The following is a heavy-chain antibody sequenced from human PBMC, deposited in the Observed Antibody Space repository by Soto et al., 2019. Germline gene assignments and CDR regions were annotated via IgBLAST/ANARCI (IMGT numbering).Heavy chain of an antibody. V-gene: IGHV4-39*01. J-gene: IGHJ1*01. CDR2: IYYSGTT. D-gene: IGHD3-16*01. Sequence: SLTICVSSSVSGGSSGGIGDCWVWIHQPPGKGLEWIGIIYYSGTTNYNPSLKSRLTISVDTSKNQFSLKLSSVTAADTAVYYCARGLYYDYLWVSYTPSNRGHRTPVPVSS. CDR3: ARGLYYDYLWVSYTPSN. CDR1: GGSSGGIGDC.